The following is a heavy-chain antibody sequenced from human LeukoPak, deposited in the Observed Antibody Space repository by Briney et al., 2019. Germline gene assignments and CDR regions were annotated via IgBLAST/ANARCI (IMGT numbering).Heavy chain of an antibody. CDR3: ARVRSSGWGKNFDY. CDR1: GGSISSYY. CDR2: IYYSGST. D-gene: IGHD6-19*01. J-gene: IGHJ4*02. V-gene: IGHV4-59*01. Sequence: SETLSLTCTVSGGSISSYYWSWIRQPPGKGLEWIGYIYYSGSTNYNPSLKSRVTISVDTSKNQFSLKLSSVTAADTAVYYCARVRSSGWGKNFDYWGQGTLVTVSS.